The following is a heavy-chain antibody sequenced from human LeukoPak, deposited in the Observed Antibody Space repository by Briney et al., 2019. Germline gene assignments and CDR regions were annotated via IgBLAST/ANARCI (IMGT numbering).Heavy chain of an antibody. CDR3: AKFWNGGGFYYYYMDV. V-gene: IGHV3-23*01. J-gene: IGHJ6*03. D-gene: IGHD1-1*01. CDR2: ISDSGGGT. CDR1: GFTFTSYA. Sequence: GRSLILSCPASGFTFTSYAMSWVRQAAGKGLEWVSTISDSGGGTYYADSLKGRFTISRDNSNNALYLQMNSLRDEDTAVYYCAKFWNGGGFYYYYMDVWGKGTTVTVSS.